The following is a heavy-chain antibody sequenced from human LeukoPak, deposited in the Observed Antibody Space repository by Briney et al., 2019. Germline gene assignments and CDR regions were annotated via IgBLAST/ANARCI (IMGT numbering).Heavy chain of an antibody. CDR2: ISYDGSNK. D-gene: IGHD2-2*01. CDR1: GFTFSSYG. J-gene: IGHJ3*02. V-gene: IGHV3-30*03. Sequence: GGSLRLSCAASGFTFSSYGMHWVRQAPGKGLEWVAVISYDGSNKYYADSVKGRFTISRDNSKNTLYLQMNSLRAEDTAVYYCARGSCSNIRCHDAFDIWGQGTMVTVSS. CDR3: ARGSCSNIRCHDAFDI.